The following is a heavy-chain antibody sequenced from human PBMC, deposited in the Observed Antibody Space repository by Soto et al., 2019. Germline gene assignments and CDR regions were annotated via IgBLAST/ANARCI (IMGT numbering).Heavy chain of an antibody. CDR1: GFTFSSYA. CDR3: ARGIAVADSLYGMDV. V-gene: IGHV3-30-3*01. Sequence: QVQLLESGGGVVQPGRSLRLSCAASGFTFSSYAMHWVRQAPGKGLEWVAVISYDGSNKYYADSVKGRFTISRDNSKNTLYLQMNSLRAEDTAVYYCARGIAVADSLYGMDVWGQGTTVTVSS. D-gene: IGHD6-19*01. J-gene: IGHJ6*02. CDR2: ISYDGSNK.